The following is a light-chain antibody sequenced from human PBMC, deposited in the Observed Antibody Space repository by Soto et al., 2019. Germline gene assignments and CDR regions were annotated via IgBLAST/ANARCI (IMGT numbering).Light chain of an antibody. CDR1: QSISNW. CDR2: KAS. J-gene: IGKJ2*01. CDR3: QQYNYFPYT. V-gene: IGKV1-5*03. Sequence: DIPMTQSPSTLSASVGDRVTITCRASQSISNWLAWYQQKPGKAPKLLIYKASNLESGVPSRFSGSGSGTEFTLTISSLQPDDFATYYCQQYNYFPYTFGQGTKLEIK.